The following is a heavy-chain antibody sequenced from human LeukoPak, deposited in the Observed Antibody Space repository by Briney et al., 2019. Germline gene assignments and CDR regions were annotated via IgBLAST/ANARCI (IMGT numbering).Heavy chain of an antibody. J-gene: IGHJ4*02. CDR2: INTKTGNP. CDR3: ARSQGAGPQWERQEYFFDY. D-gene: IGHD1-26*01. V-gene: IGHV7-4-1*02. Sequence: ASVKVSCKASGYTFISYAMNWVRQAPGQGLEWMGWINTKTGNPTYAQGFTGRFVFSLDTSVRTAYLQISSLKAEDSAIYYCARSQGAGPQWERQEYFFDYWGQGTLVTVSS. CDR1: GYTFISYA.